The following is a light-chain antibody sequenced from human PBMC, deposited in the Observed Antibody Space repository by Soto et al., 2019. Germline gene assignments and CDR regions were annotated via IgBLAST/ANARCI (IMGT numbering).Light chain of an antibody. Sequence: DIQLTQSPSFLSASVGDRVTITCRASQGISSYLAWYQQKPGKAPKLLIYAASTLQSGVPSRFSGSGSGTEFTLTISSLQPEDFATYYCQQYNNWPRTFGQGTKVDIK. J-gene: IGKJ1*01. V-gene: IGKV1-9*01. CDR2: AAS. CDR3: QQYNNWPRT. CDR1: QGISSY.